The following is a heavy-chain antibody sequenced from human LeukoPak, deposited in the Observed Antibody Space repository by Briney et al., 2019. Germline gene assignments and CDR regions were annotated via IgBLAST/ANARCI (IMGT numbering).Heavy chain of an antibody. CDR1: GGSISSSSYY. CDR2: TMDTGST. Sequence: ASETLSLTCTVSGGSISSSSYYWGWIRQPPGKGLEWIGRTMDTGSTYYNPSLKRRVTISVDPSKNQFSLKLSSVTAPDTAVYYCARHSGYSYGYAYYYYYMDVWGKGTTVTVSS. D-gene: IGHD5-18*01. J-gene: IGHJ6*03. V-gene: IGHV4-39*01. CDR3: ARHSGYSYGYAYYYYYMDV.